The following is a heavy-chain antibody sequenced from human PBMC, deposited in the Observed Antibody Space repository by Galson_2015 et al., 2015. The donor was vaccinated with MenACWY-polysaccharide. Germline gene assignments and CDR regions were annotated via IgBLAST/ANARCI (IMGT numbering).Heavy chain of an antibody. D-gene: IGHD3-3*01. J-gene: IGHJ4*02. CDR2: INHSGST. CDR3: ARVWIFGVVVKFDY. V-gene: IGHV4-34*01. Sequence: SETLSLTCAVYGGSFSGYYWSWIRQPPGKGLEWIGEINHSGSTNYNPSLKSRVTISVDTSKNQFSLKLSSVTAADTAVYYCARVWIFGVVVKFDYWGQGTLVTVSS. CDR1: GGSFSGYY.